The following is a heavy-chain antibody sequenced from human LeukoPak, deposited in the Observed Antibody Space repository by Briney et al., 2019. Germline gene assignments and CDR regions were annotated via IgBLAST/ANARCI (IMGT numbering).Heavy chain of an antibody. CDR3: ARARNFWSGYPVFFDS. V-gene: IGHV3-64*01. CDR2: ISTTGETT. J-gene: IGHJ4*02. D-gene: IGHD3-3*01. CDR1: GFIFNSYA. Sequence: GGSLRLSCAASGFIFNSYAMTWVRQSPGKGLQYVSAISTTGETTYYANRLQDRFTVSRDNSKNTLYLQMGSLRPEDTAVYFCARARNFWSGYPVFFDSWGRGILVTVSS.